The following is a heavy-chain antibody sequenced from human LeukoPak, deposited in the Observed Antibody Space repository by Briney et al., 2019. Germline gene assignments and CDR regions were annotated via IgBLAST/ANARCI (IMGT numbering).Heavy chain of an antibody. CDR2: SNNSGST. V-gene: IGHV4-34*01. D-gene: IGHD1-26*01. CDR1: GGSFSGYY. J-gene: IGHJ3*02. CDR3: ARKWELHALDI. Sequence: PSETLSLTCAVYGGSFSGYYWSWIRLPPGKGLEWIGESNNSGSTNYNPSLKSRVTISVDTSKNQFSLKVSSVTAADTAVYYCARKWELHALDIWGQGTMVTVSS.